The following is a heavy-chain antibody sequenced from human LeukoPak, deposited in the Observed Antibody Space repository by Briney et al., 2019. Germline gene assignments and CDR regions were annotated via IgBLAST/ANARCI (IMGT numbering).Heavy chain of an antibody. D-gene: IGHD3-22*01. J-gene: IGHJ6*02. CDR2: ISGSGGTT. Sequence: PGGSLRLSCTASGLTFSNYAMNWVRQAPGKGLEWVSIISGSGGTTYYADSVKGRFTISRDNSKNTLYLQMNSLRAEDTAVYYCARDTDSSGYSYSYYNGMDVWGQGTTVTVSS. V-gene: IGHV3-23*01. CDR3: ARDTDSSGYSYSYYNGMDV. CDR1: GLTFSNYA.